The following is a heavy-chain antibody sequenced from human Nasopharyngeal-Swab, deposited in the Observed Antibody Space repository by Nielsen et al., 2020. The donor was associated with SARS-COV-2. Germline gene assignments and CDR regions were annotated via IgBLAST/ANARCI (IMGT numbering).Heavy chain of an antibody. D-gene: IGHD3-3*01. V-gene: IGHV3-30-3*01. CDR2: ISYDGSNK. CDR3: ASLYYDFWSGYQYLDY. J-gene: IGHJ4*02. Sequence: GGSLRLSCAASGFTFSSYAMHWVRQAPGKGLEWVAVISYDGSNKYYADSVKGRFTISRDNSKNTLYLQMNSLRAEDTSVYYCASLYYDFWSGYQYLDYWGQGTLVTVSS. CDR1: GFTFSSYA.